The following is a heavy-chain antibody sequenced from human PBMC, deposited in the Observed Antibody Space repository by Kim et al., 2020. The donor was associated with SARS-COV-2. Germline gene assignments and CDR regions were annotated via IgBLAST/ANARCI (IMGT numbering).Heavy chain of an antibody. V-gene: IGHV3-15*01. D-gene: IGHD3-22*01. Sequence: GGSLRLSCAGFGFTFSNAWMSWVRQAPGKGLEWVGRIKSKTDGGGTTDYAAPVKGRFTISRDDSKATLYLQMNSLKTEDTAVYYCTTTRGYYGFFDYWG. CDR2: IKSKTDGGGTT. J-gene: IGHJ4*01. CDR3: TTTRGYYGFFDY. CDR1: GFTFSNAW.